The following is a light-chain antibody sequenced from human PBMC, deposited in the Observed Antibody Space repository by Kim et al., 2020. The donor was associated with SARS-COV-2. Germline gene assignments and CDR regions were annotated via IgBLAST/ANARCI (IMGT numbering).Light chain of an antibody. V-gene: IGKV1-39*01. CDR1: QSISSY. Sequence: DIQMTQSPSSLSASVGDRVTITCRASQSISSYLNWYQQKPGKAPKLLIYAASSLQSGVPSRFSGSGSGTDFTLTISSLQPEDFATYYCQQSYSTLALTFGGETKVDIK. J-gene: IGKJ4*01. CDR2: AAS. CDR3: QQSYSTLALT.